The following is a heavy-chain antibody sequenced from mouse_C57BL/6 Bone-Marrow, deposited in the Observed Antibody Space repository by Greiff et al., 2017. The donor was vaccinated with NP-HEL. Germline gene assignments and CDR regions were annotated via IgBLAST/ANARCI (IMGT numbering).Heavy chain of an antibody. CDR3: ARHPLDY. J-gene: IGHJ3*01. Sequence: EVQRVESGPVLVKPGASVKMSCKASGYTFTDYYMHWVKQSPGKSLEWIGVINPYNGGTSYNQKFKGKATLTVDTSSSTAYMELNSLTSEDSAVYYGARHPLDYGGQGTLVTASA. CDR2: INPYNGGT. V-gene: IGHV1-19*01. CDR1: GYTFTDYY.